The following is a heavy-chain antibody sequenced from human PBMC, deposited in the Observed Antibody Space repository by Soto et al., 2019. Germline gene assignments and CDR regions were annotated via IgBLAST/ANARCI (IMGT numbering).Heavy chain of an antibody. Sequence: ASVKVSCKVSGYTLTELSMHWVRQAPGKGLEWMGGFDPEDGETIYAQKFQGRVTMTEDTSTDTAYMELSSPRSEDTAVYYCATVNSSSWYWFDPWGQGTLVTVSS. J-gene: IGHJ5*02. CDR2: FDPEDGET. D-gene: IGHD6-13*01. CDR3: ATVNSSSWYWFDP. CDR1: GYTLTELS. V-gene: IGHV1-24*01.